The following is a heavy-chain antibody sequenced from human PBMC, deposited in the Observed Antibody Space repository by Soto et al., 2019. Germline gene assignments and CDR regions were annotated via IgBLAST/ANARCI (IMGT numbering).Heavy chain of an antibody. J-gene: IGHJ4*02. Sequence: QVQLVQSGAEVKKPGASVKVSCKASGYTFTSYYMHWVRQAPGQGLEWMGIINPSGGSTSYAQKCQGRVTMTRETSTSTVYMELSSLRSEDTAVYYCARALKYYYDSSGYYYDGILDYWGQGTLVTVSS. D-gene: IGHD3-22*01. CDR3: ARALKYYYDSSGYYYDGILDY. V-gene: IGHV1-46*01. CDR1: GYTFTSYY. CDR2: INPSGGST.